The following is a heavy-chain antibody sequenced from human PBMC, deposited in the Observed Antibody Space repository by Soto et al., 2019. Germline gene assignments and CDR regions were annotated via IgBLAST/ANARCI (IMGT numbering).Heavy chain of an antibody. V-gene: IGHV6-1*01. CDR3: ARDGSVEMATISYYYYGMDV. J-gene: IGHJ6*02. D-gene: IGHD5-12*01. CDR1: GDSVSSNSAA. CDR2: TYYRSKWYN. Sequence: SQTLSLTCAISGDSVSSNSAAWNWIRQSPSRGLEWLGRTYYRSKWYNDYEVFVKSRITINPDTSKNQFSLQLNSVTPEDTAVYYCARDGSVEMATISYYYYGMDVRGQGTTVTVSS.